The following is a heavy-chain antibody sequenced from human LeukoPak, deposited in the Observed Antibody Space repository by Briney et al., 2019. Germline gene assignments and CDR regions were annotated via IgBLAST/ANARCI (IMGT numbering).Heavy chain of an antibody. V-gene: IGHV4-59*08. CDR2: IYYSGST. J-gene: IGHJ5*02. D-gene: IGHD2-2*01. CDR3: ARTRDLGYCSSTSCYVNWFDP. Sequence: SGTLSLTCTVSGGSISSYYWSWIRQPPGRGLEWIGYIYYSGSTNYNPSLKSRVTISVDTSKNQFSLKLSSVTAADTAVYYCARTRDLGYCSSTSCYVNWFDPWGQGTLVTVSS. CDR1: GGSISSYY.